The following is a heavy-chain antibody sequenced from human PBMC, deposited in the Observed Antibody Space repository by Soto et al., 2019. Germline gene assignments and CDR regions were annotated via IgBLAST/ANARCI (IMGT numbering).Heavy chain of an antibody. Sequence: SETLSLTCTVPGGSISSSNYYWGWIRQPPGKGLEWIGSIYYSGNTYYNPSLKSRVTMSVDTSKNQFSLKLSSVTAADTAVYYCARLGGYCSTTGCYGYYAMDVWGQGTTVTSP. J-gene: IGHJ6*02. CDR3: ARLGGYCSTTGCYGYYAMDV. CDR1: GGSISSSNYY. CDR2: IYYSGNT. V-gene: IGHV4-39*01. D-gene: IGHD2-2*01.